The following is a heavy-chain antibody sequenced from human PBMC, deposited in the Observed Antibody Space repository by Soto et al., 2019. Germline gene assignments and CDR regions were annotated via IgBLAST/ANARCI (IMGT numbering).Heavy chain of an antibody. Sequence: PSQTLSLTCAVSGGSFTSNNWWTWVRQPPGEGLEWIVEIYRSGSTNYNPYLKSRVTISVDTSKNQFSLKLSSVTAADTAVYYCAREGGIALAGGGYYFDFWGQGTLVTVS. CDR2: IYRSGST. J-gene: IGHJ4*02. CDR1: GGSFTSNNW. V-gene: IGHV4-4*02. CDR3: AREGGIALAGGGYYFDF. D-gene: IGHD6-19*01.